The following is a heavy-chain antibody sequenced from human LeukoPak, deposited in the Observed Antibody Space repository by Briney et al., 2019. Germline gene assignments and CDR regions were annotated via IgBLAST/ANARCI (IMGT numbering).Heavy chain of an antibody. V-gene: IGHV1-8*01. CDR1: GYTFTNYD. CDR2: MNPNSGNT. D-gene: IGHD1-26*01. Sequence: GASVKVSCKASGYTFTNYDVNWVRQATGQGLEWMGWMNPNSGNTGYAQKFQGRVTMTTDTSTSTAYMELRSLRSDDTAVYYCARWELPKTFGYWGQGTLVTVSS. J-gene: IGHJ4*02. CDR3: ARWELPKTFGY.